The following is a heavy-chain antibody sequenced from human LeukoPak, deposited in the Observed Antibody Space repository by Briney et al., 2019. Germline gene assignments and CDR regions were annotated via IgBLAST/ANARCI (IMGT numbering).Heavy chain of an antibody. CDR3: ARDLLAAITNTRGFDY. J-gene: IGHJ4*02. Sequence: GGSLRLSCAASGFTFSNYAMNWVRQAPGKGLEWVSYIDISGGTIYYADSVKGRFTISRDNAKNSLYLQMNSLRAEDTAVYYCARDLLAAITNTRGFDYWGQGTLVTVSS. D-gene: IGHD6-13*01. CDR2: IDISGGTI. CDR1: GFTFSNYA. V-gene: IGHV3-48*01.